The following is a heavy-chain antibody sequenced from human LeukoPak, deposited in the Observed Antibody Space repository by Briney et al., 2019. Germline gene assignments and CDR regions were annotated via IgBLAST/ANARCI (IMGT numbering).Heavy chain of an antibody. J-gene: IGHJ5*02. D-gene: IGHD1-7*01. CDR2: IYTSGST. Sequence: SETLSLTCTVSGGSISSYYWSWIRQPAGKGLEWIGRIYTSGSTNYNPSLKSRVTTSVDKSKNQFSLKLSSVTAADTAVYYCARGLELRVDWFNPWGQGTLVTVSS. V-gene: IGHV4-4*07. CDR1: GGSISSYY. CDR3: ARGLELRVDWFNP.